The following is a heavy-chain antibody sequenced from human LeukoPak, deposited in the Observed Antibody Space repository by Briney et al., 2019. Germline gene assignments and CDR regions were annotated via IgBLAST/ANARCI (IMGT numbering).Heavy chain of an antibody. J-gene: IGHJ4*02. D-gene: IGHD3-22*01. CDR1: GFTFSLYS. V-gene: IGHV3-21*06. CDR2: ISSSSTYK. CDR3: TKGSYEEYFSYDNSYFDY. Sequence: GGSLRLSCVAPGFTFSLYSVNWVRQAPGKGLEWVSSISSSSTYKYYADSVKGRFTISRDNAKNSLYLQMDSLGAEDTAMYYCTKGSYEEYFSYDNSYFDYWGQGTLVTVSS.